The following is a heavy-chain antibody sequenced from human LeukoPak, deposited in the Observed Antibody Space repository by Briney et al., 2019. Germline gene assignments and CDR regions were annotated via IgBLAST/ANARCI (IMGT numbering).Heavy chain of an antibody. CDR1: GGSISSSSHY. D-gene: IGHD3-10*01. Sequence: PSETLSLTCTVFGGSISSSSHYWGWIRQTPGKGLDWIGSIYYSGSTYYNPSLKSRVTISIDTSKNQFSLKLSSVTAADTAVYYCARSDYGSGSHIDYWGQGTLVTVSS. CDR3: ARSDYGSGSHIDY. J-gene: IGHJ4*02. V-gene: IGHV4-39*07. CDR2: IYYSGST.